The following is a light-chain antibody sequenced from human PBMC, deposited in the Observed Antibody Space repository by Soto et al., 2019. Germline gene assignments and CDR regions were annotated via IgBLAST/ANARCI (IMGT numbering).Light chain of an antibody. CDR3: QQYNSDWS. Sequence: DIQVTQSPSTLYASGGDRVTITTRAKHSSSSLSAWYQQKPGKAPKLLIYDSSSLESGGPSRISSSVSGAEFALTVSGLQPGGLKSYYCQQYNSDWSCGQGAKRESK. J-gene: IGKJ1*01. CDR2: DSS. CDR1: HSSSSL. V-gene: IGKV1-5*01.